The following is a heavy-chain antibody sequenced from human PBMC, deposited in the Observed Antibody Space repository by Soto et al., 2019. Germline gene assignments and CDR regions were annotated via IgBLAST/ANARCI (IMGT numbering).Heavy chain of an antibody. CDR3: ARANVVVVAAPHRADYYGMDV. Sequence: QVQLVQSGAEVKKPGASVKVSCKASGYTFTSYGISWVRQAPGQGLEWMGWISAYNGNTNYAQKLQGRVTMTTDTSTSTAYMELRRLRSDDTAVYYCARANVVVVAAPHRADYYGMDVWGQGTTVTVSS. V-gene: IGHV1-18*01. CDR1: GYTFTSYG. CDR2: ISAYNGNT. J-gene: IGHJ6*02. D-gene: IGHD2-15*01.